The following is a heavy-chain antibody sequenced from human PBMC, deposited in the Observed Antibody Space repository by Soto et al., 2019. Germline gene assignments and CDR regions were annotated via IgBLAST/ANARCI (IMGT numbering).Heavy chain of an antibody. CDR3: AKHTVLVGPSALMDFYYYDMEV. Sequence: GESLKTSCKVSGYSFTSYWISWVGQMPGKGLEWMGWIDPSDSYTNYSPSFQGHVTISADKSISTAYLQWSSLKASDTAMNYCAKHTVLVGPSALMDFYYYDMEVWGKGTTV. CDR2: IDPSDSYT. D-gene: IGHD2-2*01. CDR1: GYSFTSYW. J-gene: IGHJ6*04. V-gene: IGHV5-10-1*01.